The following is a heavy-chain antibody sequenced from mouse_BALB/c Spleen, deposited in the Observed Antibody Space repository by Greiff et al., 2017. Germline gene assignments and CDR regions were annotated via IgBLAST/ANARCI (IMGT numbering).Heavy chain of an antibody. CDR1: GYTFTSYW. Sequence: EVQLQQSGTVLARPGASVKMSCKASGYTFTSYWMHWVKQRPGQGLEWIGAIYPGNSDTSYNQKFKGKAKLTAVTSTSTAYMELSSLTNEDSAVYYCTRCARATQYYFDYWGQGTTLTVSS. J-gene: IGHJ2*01. V-gene: IGHV1-5*01. CDR3: TRCARATQYYFDY. D-gene: IGHD3-1*01. CDR2: IYPGNSDT.